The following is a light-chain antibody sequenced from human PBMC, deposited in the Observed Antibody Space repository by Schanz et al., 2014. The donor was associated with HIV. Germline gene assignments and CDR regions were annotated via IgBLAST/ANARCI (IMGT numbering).Light chain of an antibody. CDR2: GNK. Sequence: SVLAQPPSVSWAPGQRVTISCTGSSSNIGARYDVPWYQQLPGTAPKLVIYGNKNRPSGVPDRFSGSKSGTSASLAITGLQAEDEADYYCQSYDSSLSGAVFGGGTKLTVL. CDR1: SSNIGARYD. V-gene: IGLV1-40*01. CDR3: QSYDSSLSGAV. J-gene: IGLJ2*01.